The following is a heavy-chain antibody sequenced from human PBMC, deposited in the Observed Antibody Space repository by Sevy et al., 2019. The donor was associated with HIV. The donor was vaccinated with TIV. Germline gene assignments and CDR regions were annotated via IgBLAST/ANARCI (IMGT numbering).Heavy chain of an antibody. CDR1: GGSVSSGSYY. V-gene: IGHV4-61*01. CDR3: AREGGRGGSYLHAFDI. J-gene: IGHJ3*02. CDR2: IYYSGST. D-gene: IGHD1-26*01. Sequence: SETLSLTCTVSGGSVSSGSYYWSWIRQPPGKGLEWIGYIYYSGSTNYNPSLKSRVTISVDTSKNQFSLKLSSVAAADTAVYYCAREGGRGGSYLHAFDIWGQGTMVTVSS.